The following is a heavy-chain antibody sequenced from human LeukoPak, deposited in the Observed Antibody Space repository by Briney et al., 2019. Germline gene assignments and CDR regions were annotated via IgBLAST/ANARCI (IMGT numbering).Heavy chain of an antibody. CDR1: GGLISSGSYY. Sequence: PSETLSLTCTVSGGLISSGSYYWSWIRQPAGKGLEWIGRIYSSGSTNYNPALRSRLTISVDTSKNQFSLKLSSVTAADTAVYYCASTICIGTSCYPGVVDYWGQGTLVTVSS. D-gene: IGHD2-2*01. V-gene: IGHV4-61*02. CDR2: IYSSGST. J-gene: IGHJ4*02. CDR3: ASTICIGTSCYPGVVDY.